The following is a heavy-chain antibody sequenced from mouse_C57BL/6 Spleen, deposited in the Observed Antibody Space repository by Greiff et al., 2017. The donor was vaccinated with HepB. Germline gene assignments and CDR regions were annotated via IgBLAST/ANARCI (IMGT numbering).Heavy chain of an antibody. V-gene: IGHV1-54*01. Sequence: VQLQQSGAELVRPGTSVKVSCKASGYAFTNYLIEWVKQRPGQGLEWIGVINPGSGGTNYNEKFKGKATLTADKSSSTAYMQLSSLTSEDSAVYFCARDFTTVVATGYFDVWGTGTTVTVSS. CDR1: GYAFTNYL. CDR3: ARDFTTVVATGYFDV. D-gene: IGHD1-1*01. J-gene: IGHJ1*03. CDR2: INPGSGGT.